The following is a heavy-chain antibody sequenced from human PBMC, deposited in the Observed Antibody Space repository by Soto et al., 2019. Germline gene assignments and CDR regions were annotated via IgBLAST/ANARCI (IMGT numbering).Heavy chain of an antibody. CDR2: ISSYGGST. V-gene: IGHV3-64*01. Sequence: EVQLVESGGGLVPPGGSLRLSCAASGFTFSSYAMHWVRQAPGKGLEYVSAISSYGGSTYYANSVKGRFTISRDNSKNTLYLQMGSLRAEDMAVYCCARDPDSSGYYYFDYWGQGTLVTVSS. J-gene: IGHJ4*02. CDR1: GFTFSSYA. D-gene: IGHD3-22*01. CDR3: ARDPDSSGYYYFDY.